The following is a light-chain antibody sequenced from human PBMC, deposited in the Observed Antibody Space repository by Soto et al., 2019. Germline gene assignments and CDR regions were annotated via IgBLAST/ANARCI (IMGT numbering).Light chain of an antibody. J-gene: IGLJ3*02. CDR2: EVS. V-gene: IGLV2-8*01. CDR3: SSYAGSNNWV. CDR1: SSDVGGYNY. Sequence: QSALTQPPSASGSPGQSVTISCTGTSSDVGGYNYVSWYQQHPGKAPKLMIYEVSKRPSGVPDRFSGSKSGNTASLTVAGLQSEDEAEYSCSSYAGSNNWVFGGGTKVAVL.